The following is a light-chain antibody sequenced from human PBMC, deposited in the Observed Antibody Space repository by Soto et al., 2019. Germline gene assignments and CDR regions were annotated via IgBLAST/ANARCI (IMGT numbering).Light chain of an antibody. J-gene: IGLJ3*02. CDR1: SSDVGGYNY. CDR2: EVS. Sequence: QSALTQPASVSGSPGQSITISCTGTSSDVGGYNYVSWYQQHPGKAPKLMIYEVSNRPSGVSNRFSGSKSGNTASLTISGLQPEAEADYYCSSYTSNSTSFRWVFGGGIKLTVL. V-gene: IGLV2-14*01. CDR3: SSYTSNSTSFRWV.